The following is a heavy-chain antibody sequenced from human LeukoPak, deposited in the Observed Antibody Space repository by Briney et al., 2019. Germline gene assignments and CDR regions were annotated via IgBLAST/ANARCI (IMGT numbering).Heavy chain of an antibody. V-gene: IGHV5-10-1*01. CDR2: IDPGDSFT. D-gene: IGHD3-22*01. CDR1: GYSFSSYW. J-gene: IGHJ4*02. CDR3: ARHYYDTSGYFDY. Sequence: GESLKISCKGSGYSFSSYWISWVRQMPGKGLEWMGRIDPGDSFTKYRPSLEGRVTISVDKSLSTVYLQWSSLKASDTAIYYCARHYYDTSGYFDYWGQGTLVTVSS.